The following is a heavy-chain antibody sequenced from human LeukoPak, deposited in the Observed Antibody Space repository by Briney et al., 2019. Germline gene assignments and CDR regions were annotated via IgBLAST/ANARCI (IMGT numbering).Heavy chain of an antibody. Sequence: GGSLRLSCAASGFTFSSYPMHWVRQAPGKGLEWVAVVSDDGNKKFDADFVKGRFTISRDNSKNTLYLQMNSLRGEDTAVYYCARGQLLLQGYFYYMDVWGEGTTVAVSS. CDR3: ARGQLLLQGYFYYMDV. V-gene: IGHV3-30-3*01. J-gene: IGHJ6*03. D-gene: IGHD2-2*01. CDR1: GFTFSSYP. CDR2: VSDDGNKK.